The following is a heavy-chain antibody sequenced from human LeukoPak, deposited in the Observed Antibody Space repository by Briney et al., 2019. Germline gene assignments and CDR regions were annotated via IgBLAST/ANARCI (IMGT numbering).Heavy chain of an antibody. CDR2: IYNSDNT. J-gene: IGHJ2*01. CDR3: ARFHSGPSGWYVLWYFDL. V-gene: IGHV4-4*09. D-gene: IGHD6-19*01. Sequence: SETLSLTCTVSGGSVSSYYWSWIRQPPGKGLEWIGYIYNSDNTKYTSSLESRVTISVDTSKNQFFLKLSSVTAADTAVYYCARFHSGPSGWYVLWYFDLWGRGTLVTVSS. CDR1: GGSVSSYY.